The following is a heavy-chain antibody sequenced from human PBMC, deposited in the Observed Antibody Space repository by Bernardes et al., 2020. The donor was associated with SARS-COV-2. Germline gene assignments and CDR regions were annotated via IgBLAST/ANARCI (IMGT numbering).Heavy chain of an antibody. CDR3: ARGPIGVAGTRVFDWFDP. V-gene: IGHV1-8*01. CDR2: MNPDSANT. D-gene: IGHD6-19*01. Sequence: ASVKVSCKASGYTFTSYDISWVRQAAGQGLEWMGWMNPDSANTVYAQKFQGRITMTRNTSISTAYMELSSLRSEDTAVYYCARGPIGVAGTRVFDWFDPWGQGTLVTVSS. CDR1: GYTFTSYD. J-gene: IGHJ5*02.